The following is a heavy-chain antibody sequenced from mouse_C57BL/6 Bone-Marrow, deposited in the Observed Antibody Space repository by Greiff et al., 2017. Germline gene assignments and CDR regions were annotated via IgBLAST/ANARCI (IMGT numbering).Heavy chain of an antibody. D-gene: IGHD1-1*01. J-gene: IGHJ2*01. CDR2: IDPANGNT. CDR1: GFTIKNTY. CDR3: VSGVYGPFDY. Sequence: EVQLQQSVAELVRPGASVKLSCTASGFTIKNTYMHWVKQRPEQGLEWIGRIDPANGNTKYAPKFQGKATITADTSSNTAYLQLSSLTSEDTAIYYCVSGVYGPFDYWGQGTTLTVSS. V-gene: IGHV14-3*01.